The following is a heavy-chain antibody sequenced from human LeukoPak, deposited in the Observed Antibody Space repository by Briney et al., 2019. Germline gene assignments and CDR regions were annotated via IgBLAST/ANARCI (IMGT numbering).Heavy chain of an antibody. CDR1: GFTFDDYT. CDR3: AKDGPGEGSAFDI. CDR2: ISWDGGST. Sequence: PGGSLRLSCAASGFTFDDYTMHWVRQAPGKGLEWVSLISWDGGSTYYADSVKGRFTISRDNSKNSLYLQMNSPRTEDTALYYCAKDGPGEGSAFDIWGQGTMVTVSS. V-gene: IGHV3-43*01. J-gene: IGHJ3*02. D-gene: IGHD7-27*01.